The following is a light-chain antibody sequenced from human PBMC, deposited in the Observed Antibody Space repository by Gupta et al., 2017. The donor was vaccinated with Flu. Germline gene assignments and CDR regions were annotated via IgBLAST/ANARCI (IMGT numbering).Light chain of an antibody. CDR2: GSS. V-gene: IGKV3-20*01. CDR1: QSVRSSY. J-gene: IGKJ2*01. Sequence: EIVLTQSPGTLSLSPGERATLSCSARQSVRSSYLAWYQQKPGQAPRPLIYGSSSRATGIPDRFSGSGSGTEFTLTISRLEPDDFAVYYCQQEGSSPYIFGQGTKLEIK. CDR3: QQEGSSPYI.